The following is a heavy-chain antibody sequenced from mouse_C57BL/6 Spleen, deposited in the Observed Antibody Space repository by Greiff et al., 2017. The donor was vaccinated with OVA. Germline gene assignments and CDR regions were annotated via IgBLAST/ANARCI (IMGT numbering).Heavy chain of an antibody. CDR1: GYTFTSYW. CDR2: IHPSDSDT. D-gene: IGHD1-1*01. V-gene: IGHV1-74*01. J-gene: IGHJ2*01. CDR3: AITPTYYYGSSYGFDY. Sequence: QVQLQQPGAELVKPGASVKVSCKASGYTFTSYWMHWVKQRPGQGLEWIGRIHPSDSDTNYNQKFKGKATFTVDKSSSTAYMQLSSLTSEDSAVYYCAITPTYYYGSSYGFDYWGQGTTLTVSS.